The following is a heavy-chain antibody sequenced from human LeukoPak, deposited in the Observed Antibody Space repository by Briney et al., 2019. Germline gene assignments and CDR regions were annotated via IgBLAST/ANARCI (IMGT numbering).Heavy chain of an antibody. V-gene: IGHV4-59*01. CDR3: ARSSCSGGSCYWY. CDR2: IYYTGST. D-gene: IGHD2-15*01. Sequence: PSETLSLTCTVSGGSISSNYWSWIRQPPGKGREWIGFIYYTGSTNYNPSLKSRVTISVDTSKTQFSLKLSSVTAADTAVYYCARSSCSGGSCYWYWGQGTLVTVSS. J-gene: IGHJ4*02. CDR1: GGSISSNY.